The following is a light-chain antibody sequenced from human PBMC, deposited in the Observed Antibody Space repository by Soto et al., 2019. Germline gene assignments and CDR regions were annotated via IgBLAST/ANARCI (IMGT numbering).Light chain of an antibody. V-gene: IGKV3-20*01. CDR2: GAS. CDR1: QSVRSSY. J-gene: IGKJ1*01. CDR3: LQYGTSPWT. Sequence: EIVLTQSPGNLSLSPGERATLSCRASQSVRSSYLAWYQQKPGQAPRLLIYGASSRATGIPDRFSGSGSGTDFTRTISRLEPEDFAVYYCLQYGTSPWTFGRGTKVEIE.